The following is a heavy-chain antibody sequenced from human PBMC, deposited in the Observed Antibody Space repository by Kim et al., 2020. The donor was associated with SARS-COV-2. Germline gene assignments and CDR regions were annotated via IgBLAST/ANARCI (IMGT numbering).Heavy chain of an antibody. CDR3: AREEIVVPCFDY. Sequence: GGSLRRSCAASGFTFSHYWMNWVRQAPGKGLEWVARIKQEGSEKYYVYSANRRFSITIDNAKSTQYLQMHSQRAEDTAVYDCAREEIVVPCFDYWGQGT. J-gene: IGHJ4*02. CDR2: IKQEGSEK. D-gene: IGHD2-15*01. CDR1: GFTFSHYW. V-gene: IGHV3-7*01.